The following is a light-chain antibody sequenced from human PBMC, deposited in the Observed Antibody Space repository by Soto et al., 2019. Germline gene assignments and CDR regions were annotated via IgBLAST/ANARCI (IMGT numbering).Light chain of an antibody. CDR2: GAF. J-gene: IGKJ4*02. CDR3: QQYHRWPIT. Sequence: IVLAQSPATLCLSPGEKATFSCRASQSISSSLAWFQQKPGQAPRLLIYGAFTRATGIPARFSGSESGTEFTLTISRLQSEDFAIYYCQQYHRWPITFGGGTKVDIK. V-gene: IGKV3D-15*01. CDR1: QSISSS.